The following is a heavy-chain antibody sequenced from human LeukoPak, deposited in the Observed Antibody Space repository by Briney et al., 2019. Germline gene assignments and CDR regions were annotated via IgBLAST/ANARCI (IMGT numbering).Heavy chain of an antibody. CDR1: GFTFSSYC. Sequence: GGSLRLSCAASGFTFSSYCMHWVRQAPGKGPMWVSRICPDGTVTNYADSVKARFIISRDNARNTVYLQMNSLRVEDTAVYYCVRDFRSTDYWGQGTLVTVSS. CDR2: ICPDGTVT. D-gene: IGHD5/OR15-5a*01. CDR3: VRDFRSTDY. J-gene: IGHJ4*02. V-gene: IGHV3-74*01.